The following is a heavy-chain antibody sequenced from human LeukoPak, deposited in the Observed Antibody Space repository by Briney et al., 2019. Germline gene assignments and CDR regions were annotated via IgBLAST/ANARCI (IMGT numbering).Heavy chain of an antibody. J-gene: IGHJ4*02. V-gene: IGHV4-34*01. CDR1: GGSFSGYY. CDR3: ARGAAAGTVFDY. Sequence: PSETLSLTCAVYGGSFSGYYWSWIRQPPGKGLVWIGEINHSGSTNYNPSLKSRVTISADTSKNQFSLKLSSVTAADTAVYYCARGAAAGTVFDYWGQGTLVTVSS. CDR2: INHSGST. D-gene: IGHD6-13*01.